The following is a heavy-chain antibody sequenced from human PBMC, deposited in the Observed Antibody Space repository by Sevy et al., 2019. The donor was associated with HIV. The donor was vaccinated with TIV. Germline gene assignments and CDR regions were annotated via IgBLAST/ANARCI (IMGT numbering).Heavy chain of an antibody. CDR3: AKGGGIAARLPYYYGMDV. J-gene: IGHJ6*02. V-gene: IGHV3-23*01. Sequence: GSLRLSCAASGFTFSNYAMSWVRQAPGMGLGWVSGVGSGGSTYYADSLKGRFTISRDNSKNTLYLQMNSLRAEDTAVYYCAKGGGIAARLPYYYGMDVWGQGTTVTVSS. D-gene: IGHD6-6*01. CDR2: VGSGGST. CDR1: GFTFSNYA.